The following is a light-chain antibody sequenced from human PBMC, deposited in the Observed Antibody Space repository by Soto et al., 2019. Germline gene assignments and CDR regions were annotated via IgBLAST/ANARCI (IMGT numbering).Light chain of an antibody. Sequence: QSVLTQPASVSGSPGQPITISCTGTSSDVGNYNYVSWYQHHPGKAPKLLISGVSNRPSGISNRFSGSKSGNTASLTISGLQAEDEGHYYCSSFTSSNTHVFGTGTKVTVL. J-gene: IGLJ1*01. CDR3: SSFTSSNTHV. V-gene: IGLV2-14*01. CDR2: GVS. CDR1: SSDVGNYNY.